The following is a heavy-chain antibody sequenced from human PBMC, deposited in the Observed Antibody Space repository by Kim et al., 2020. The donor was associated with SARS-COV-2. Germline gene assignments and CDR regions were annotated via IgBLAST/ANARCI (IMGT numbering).Heavy chain of an antibody. CDR1: GYIFTKYA. CDR2: INIGFGTT. CDR3: ARDLYGSGSYEFAP. D-gene: IGHD3-10*01. J-gene: IGHJ5*02. V-gene: IGHV1-3*04. Sequence: ASVKVSCKASGYIFTKYAIHWVRQAPGQGLEWMGWINIGFGTTKYSQRFQGKVTFTRDTSADTAYMDLSSLRFEDTAVYYCARDLYGSGSYEFAPWGQGTLVTVSS.